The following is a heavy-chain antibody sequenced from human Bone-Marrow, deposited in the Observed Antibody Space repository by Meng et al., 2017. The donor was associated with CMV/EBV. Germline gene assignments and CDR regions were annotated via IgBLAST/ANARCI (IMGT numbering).Heavy chain of an antibody. J-gene: IGHJ6*02. D-gene: IGHD2-2*01. CDR2: ISAYNGNT. Sequence: IRWVRQAPRQGLEWMGWISAYNGNTNYAQKLQGRVTMTTDTSTSTAYMELRSLRSDDTAVYYCARCANCSSTSCYFTGYYYYYGMDVWGQGTTVTVSS. CDR3: ARCANCSSTSCYFTGYYYYYGMDV. V-gene: IGHV1-18*01.